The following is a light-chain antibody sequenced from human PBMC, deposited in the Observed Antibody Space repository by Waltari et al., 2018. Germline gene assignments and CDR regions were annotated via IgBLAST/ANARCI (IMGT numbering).Light chain of an antibody. CDR2: TNN. J-gene: IGLJ7*01. V-gene: IGLV1-44*01. CDR3: ATWDDSLNAAV. Sequence: QSVLTQPPSVSGTPGLRVPISCSGSSSNIGSNPVNWYQQLPGKAPKLLIYTNNQRPSWVPDRFSGSKSGTSASLAISGLQSEDEADYYCATWDDSLNAAVFGGGTQVSVL. CDR1: SSNIGSNP.